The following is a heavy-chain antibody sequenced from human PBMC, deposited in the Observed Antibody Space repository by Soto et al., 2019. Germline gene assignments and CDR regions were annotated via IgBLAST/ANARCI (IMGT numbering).Heavy chain of an antibody. CDR1: GGSISSSDYY. D-gene: IGHD3-16*01. J-gene: IGHJ4*02. Sequence: QPQLQESGPGLVKSSETLSLTCTVSGGSISSSDYYWGWIRQPPGKGLEYIGSIYPSGDTYYNPSLKSRIAISIDTSNSQFSLKVNSANAADTAVYYCARLSTSYGGYFDCWGQGTLVTVSS. V-gene: IGHV4-39*01. CDR3: ARLSTSYGGYFDC. CDR2: IYPSGDT.